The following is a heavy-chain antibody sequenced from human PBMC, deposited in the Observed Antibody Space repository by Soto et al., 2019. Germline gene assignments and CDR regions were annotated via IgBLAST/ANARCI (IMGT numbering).Heavy chain of an antibody. CDR3: ARGLGTMVHYYFDY. V-gene: IGHV4-59*01. J-gene: IGHJ4*02. CDR1: GGSISSYY. CDR2: IHYSGST. Sequence: PSETLSLTCTVSGGSISSYYWSWIRQPPGKGLEWIGYIHYSGSTNYNPSLKSRVTISVDTSKNQFSLKLSSVTAADTAVYYCARGLGTMVHYYFDYWGQGTLVTVSS. D-gene: IGHD3-10*01.